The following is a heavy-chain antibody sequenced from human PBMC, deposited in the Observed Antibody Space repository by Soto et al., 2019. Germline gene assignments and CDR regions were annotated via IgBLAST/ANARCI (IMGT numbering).Heavy chain of an antibody. D-gene: IGHD6-13*01. CDR2: IIPIFGTA. Sequence: QVQLVQSGAEVKKPGSSVKVSCKASGGTFSSYAISWVRQAPGQGLEWMGGIIPIFGTANYAQKFQGRVTITADESTSTAYMELSSLRSDDSAVYYCARGRIAAAGYYFDYWGQGTLVTVSS. J-gene: IGHJ4*02. V-gene: IGHV1-69*01. CDR1: GGTFSSYA. CDR3: ARGRIAAAGYYFDY.